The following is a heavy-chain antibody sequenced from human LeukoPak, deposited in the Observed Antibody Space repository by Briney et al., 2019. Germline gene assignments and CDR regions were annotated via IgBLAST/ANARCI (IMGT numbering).Heavy chain of an antibody. Sequence: ASMKVSCKTSGYTFTGYYMHWVRQAPGQGLEWMGWIDPNSGGTNYAQKFQGRTTMTRDTSISTAYMELSRLRSDDTAVYYCARVPRSTPALRSWGQGTMVTVSS. J-gene: IGHJ3*01. CDR1: GYTFTGYY. CDR2: IDPNSGGT. V-gene: IGHV1-2*02. D-gene: IGHD6-13*01. CDR3: ARVPRSTPALRS.